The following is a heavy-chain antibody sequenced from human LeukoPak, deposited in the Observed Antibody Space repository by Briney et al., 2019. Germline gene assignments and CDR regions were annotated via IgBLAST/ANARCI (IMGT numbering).Heavy chain of an antibody. CDR1: GFTFSSYG. CDR3: AKSDHGFWTGYKK. Sequence: GRSLRLSCAASGFTFSSYGMHWVRQAPGKGLEWVALISYDGSNKYYADSVKGRFTISRDNAKNSLYLQMNSPRADDTAVYYCAKSDHGFWTGYKKWGQGTLVTVSS. D-gene: IGHD3/OR15-3a*01. V-gene: IGHV3-30*18. CDR2: ISYDGSNK. J-gene: IGHJ4*02.